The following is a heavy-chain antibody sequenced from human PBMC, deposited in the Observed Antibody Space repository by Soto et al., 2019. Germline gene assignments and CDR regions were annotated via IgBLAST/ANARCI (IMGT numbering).Heavy chain of an antibody. D-gene: IGHD6-13*01. CDR2: IIPILGIA. Sequence: QVQLVQSGAEVKKPGSSVKVSCKASGGTFSSYTISWVRQAPGQGLVWMGRIIPILGIANYAQKFQGRVTITADKSTGTAYMELSSLRSEDTAVYYCASLAAAGTDYYYGMDVWGQGTTVTVSS. V-gene: IGHV1-69*02. CDR3: ASLAAAGTDYYYGMDV. J-gene: IGHJ6*02. CDR1: GGTFSSYT.